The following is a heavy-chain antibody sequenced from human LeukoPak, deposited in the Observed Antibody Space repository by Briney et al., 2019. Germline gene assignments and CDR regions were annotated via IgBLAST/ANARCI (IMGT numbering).Heavy chain of an antibody. Sequence: PGGSLRLSCDTSGFTFNRFTMSWVRQAPGKGLEWVSSISGSAISIDYADSVKGRFTISRDNAKNSVHLQMNSLRAEDTAVYYCARGPLNLEWSPFDYWGQGTLVTVSS. CDR3: ARGPLNLEWSPFDY. V-gene: IGHV3-21*04. CDR1: GFTFNRFT. D-gene: IGHD3-3*01. CDR2: ISGSAISI. J-gene: IGHJ4*02.